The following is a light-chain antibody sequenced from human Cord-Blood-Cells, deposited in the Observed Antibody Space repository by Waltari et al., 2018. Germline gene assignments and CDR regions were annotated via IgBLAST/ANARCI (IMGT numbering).Light chain of an antibody. CDR3: CSYAGSYTFDVV. Sequence: QSALTQTPSLSGSPGQSVSISCTGTSSDSALSNSISWYQQHPGKAPKLMIYDISKRPSGVPDRFSGSKSGITASLTISGLQAEDEADYYCCSYAGSYTFDVVFGGGTKLTVL. CDR1: SSDSALSNS. J-gene: IGLJ2*01. V-gene: IGLV2-11*01. CDR2: DIS.